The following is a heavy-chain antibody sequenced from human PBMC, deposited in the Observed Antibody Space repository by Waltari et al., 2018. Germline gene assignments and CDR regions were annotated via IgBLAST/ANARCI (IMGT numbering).Heavy chain of an antibody. Sequence: QLQLRESGPGLVQPSGTLSLTCAVSGDSMTSPYWWTWVRQSPGTGLQWMGQVHGSGKTNYHPSFASLVTISLDTYNKQFSLRVTSATAADTAVYYCARDRGRGLYLESWGPGTLVTVSP. D-gene: IGHD2-15*01. CDR1: GDSMTSPYW. CDR2: VHGSGKT. V-gene: IGHV4-4*02. J-gene: IGHJ4*02. CDR3: ARDRGRGLYLES.